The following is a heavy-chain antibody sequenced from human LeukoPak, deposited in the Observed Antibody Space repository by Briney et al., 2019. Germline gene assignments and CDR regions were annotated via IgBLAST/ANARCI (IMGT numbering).Heavy chain of an antibody. V-gene: IGHV3-11*01. D-gene: IGHD3-22*01. J-gene: IGHJ4*02. CDR1: GFTFSDYY. CDR2: ISSSGSTI. Sequence: GGSLRLSCAASGFTFSDYYMSWIRQAPGKGLEWVSYISSSGSTIYYADSVKGRFTISRDNAKNSLYLKMNSLGAEDTAVYYCARGNWITMIVVATAYWGQGTLVTVSS. CDR3: ARGNWITMIVVATAY.